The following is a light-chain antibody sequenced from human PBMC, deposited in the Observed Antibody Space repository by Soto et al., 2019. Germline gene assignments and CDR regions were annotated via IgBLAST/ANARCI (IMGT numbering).Light chain of an antibody. Sequence: EIVLTQSPGTLSLSPGERATLSCRASQSVSSSYLAWYQQKPGQAPRLLIYGASSRATGIPDRFSGSGSGTDFTLTSSRLEPDDFSVYYCQHYGSSFTFGPGTKVDIK. J-gene: IGKJ3*01. CDR1: QSVSSSY. CDR2: GAS. V-gene: IGKV3-20*01. CDR3: QHYGSSFT.